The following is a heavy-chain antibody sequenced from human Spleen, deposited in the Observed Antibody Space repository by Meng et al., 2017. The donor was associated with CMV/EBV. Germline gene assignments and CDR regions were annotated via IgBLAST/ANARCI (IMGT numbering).Heavy chain of an antibody. D-gene: IGHD6-13*01. CDR2: INSDGSST. V-gene: IGHV3-74*01. CDR3: ARSGLSINWYGGAIDT. Sequence: GGSLRLSCAASGFTFSSYWMHWVRQAPGKGLVWVSRINSDGSSTSYADSVKGRFTISRDNAKNTLYLQMNSLRAEDTAVYYRARSGLSINWYGGAIDTWGRGTMVTVSS. J-gene: IGHJ3*02. CDR1: GFTFSSYW.